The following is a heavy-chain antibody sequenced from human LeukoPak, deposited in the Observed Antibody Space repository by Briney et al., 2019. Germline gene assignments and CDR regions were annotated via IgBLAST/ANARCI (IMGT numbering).Heavy chain of an antibody. CDR3: ARDWDYDILTGYRGHAFDI. J-gene: IGHJ3*02. D-gene: IGHD3-9*01. CDR1: GFTYSFSNYV. Sequence: LSGGSLRLSCAASGFTYSFSNYVMSWVRQAPGKGLEWVSYISSSGSTIYYADSVKGRFTISRDNAKNSLYLQMNSLRAEDTAVYYCARDWDYDILTGYRGHAFDIWGQGTMVTVSS. V-gene: IGHV3-48*03. CDR2: ISSSGSTI.